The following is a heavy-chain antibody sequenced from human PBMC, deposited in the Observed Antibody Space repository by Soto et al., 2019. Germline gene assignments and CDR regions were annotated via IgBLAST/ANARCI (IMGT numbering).Heavy chain of an antibody. CDR1: GFTFSSYS. Sequence: EVQLVESGGGLVKPGGSLRLSCAASGFTFSSYSMNWVRQAPGKGLEWVSSISSSSSYIYYADSVKGRFTISRDNAKNSLYLQMNSLRAEDTAVYYCARENVRSVKLQPKGNVDYWGQGTLVTVSS. CDR2: ISSSSSYI. CDR3: ARENVRSVKLQPKGNVDY. V-gene: IGHV3-21*01. D-gene: IGHD1-1*01. J-gene: IGHJ4*02.